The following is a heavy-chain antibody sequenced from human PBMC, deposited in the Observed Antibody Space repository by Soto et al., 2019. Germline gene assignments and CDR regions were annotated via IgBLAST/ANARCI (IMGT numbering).Heavy chain of an antibody. J-gene: IGHJ3*02. D-gene: IGHD4-17*01. V-gene: IGHV1-18*01. CDR2: ISAYNGNT. Sequence: ASVKVSCKASGYTFTSYGISWVRQAPGQGLEWMGWISAYNGNTNYAQKLQGRVTMTTDTSTSTAYMELRSLRSDDTAVYYCANYYGDYVIEAFDIWGQGTMVTDSS. CDR3: ANYYGDYVIEAFDI. CDR1: GYTFTSYG.